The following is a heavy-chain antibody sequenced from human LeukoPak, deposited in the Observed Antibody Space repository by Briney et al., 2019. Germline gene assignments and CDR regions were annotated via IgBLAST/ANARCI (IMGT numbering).Heavy chain of an antibody. V-gene: IGHV3-30*02. J-gene: IGHJ3*02. CDR3: ARRFGELLSHAFDI. CDR2: IRYDGSNK. D-gene: IGHD3-10*01. Sequence: PGGSLRLSCAASGFTFSSYGMHWVRQAPGKGLEWVAFIRYDGSNKFYADSVKGRFTISRDNSKNTLYLHMNSLRADDTAVYYCARRFGELLSHAFDIWGQGTMVTVSS. CDR1: GFTFSSYG.